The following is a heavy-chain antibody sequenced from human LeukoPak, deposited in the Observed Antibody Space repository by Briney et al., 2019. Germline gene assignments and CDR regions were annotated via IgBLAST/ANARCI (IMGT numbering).Heavy chain of an antibody. Sequence: SETLSLTCTVSGGSISSYYWSWIRQPPGKGLKWIGYIYYSGSTNYNPSLKSRVTISVDTSKNQFSLKLSSVTAADTAVYYCARDFGSGMFTWGQGTLVTVSS. CDR1: GGSISSYY. CDR2: IYYSGST. CDR3: ARDFGSGMFT. V-gene: IGHV4-59*01. D-gene: IGHD3-10*01. J-gene: IGHJ4*02.